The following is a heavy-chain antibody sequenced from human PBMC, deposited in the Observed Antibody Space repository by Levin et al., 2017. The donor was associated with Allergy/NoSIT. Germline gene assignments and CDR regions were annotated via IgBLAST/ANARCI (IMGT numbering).Heavy chain of an antibody. CDR2: INHSGST. D-gene: IGHD3-22*01. CDR1: GGSFSGYY. CDR3: ARGNRMMIGAFDI. Sequence: SQTLSLTCAVYGGSFSGYYWSWIRQPPGKGLEWIGEINHSGSTNYNPSLKSRVTISVDTSKNQFSLKLSSVTAADTAVYYCARGNRMMIGAFDIWGQGTMVTVSS. J-gene: IGHJ3*02. V-gene: IGHV4-34*01.